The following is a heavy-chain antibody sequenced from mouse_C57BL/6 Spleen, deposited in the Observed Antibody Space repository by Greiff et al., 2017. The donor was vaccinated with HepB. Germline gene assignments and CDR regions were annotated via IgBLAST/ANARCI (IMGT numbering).Heavy chain of an antibody. V-gene: IGHV1-62-2*01. D-gene: IGHD2-4*01. CDR3: ARHEGNDYDSYYYAMDY. Sequence: QVQLQQSGAELVKPGASVKLSCKASGYTFTEYTIHWVKQRSGQGLEWIGWFYPGSGSIKYNEKFKDKATLTADKSSSTVYMELSRLTSEDSAVYCCARHEGNDYDSYYYAMDYWGQGTSVTVSS. J-gene: IGHJ4*01. CDR1: GYTFTEYT. CDR2: FYPGSGSI.